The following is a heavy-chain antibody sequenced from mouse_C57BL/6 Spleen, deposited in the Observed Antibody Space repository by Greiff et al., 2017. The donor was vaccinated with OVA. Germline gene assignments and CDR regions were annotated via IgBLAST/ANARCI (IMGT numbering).Heavy chain of an antibody. CDR2: IRNKANGYST. CDR1: GFTFTDYY. D-gene: IGHD1-1*01. Sequence: EVKLVESGGGLVQPGGCLSLSCAASGFTFTDYYMSWVRQPPGKALEWLGFIRNKANGYSTVASASVKGRFTTPRDHSQSILYLQPNALRAAERATYTFESDDYCYFDAWGQGTTGTVSS. CDR3: ESDDYCYFDA. J-gene: IGHJ2*01. V-gene: IGHV7-3*01.